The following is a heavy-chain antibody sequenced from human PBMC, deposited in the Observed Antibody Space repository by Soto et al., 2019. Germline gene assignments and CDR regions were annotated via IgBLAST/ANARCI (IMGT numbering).Heavy chain of an antibody. CDR2: ISAYNGNT. CDR3: AGVYSSSPPPCDY. D-gene: IGHD6-13*01. J-gene: IGHJ4*02. CDR1: GYTFTSYG. Sequence: QVQLVQSGAEVKKPGASVKVSCKASGYTFTSYGISWVRQAPGQGLEWMGWISAYNGNTNYAQKLQGRVTMTTDTPTSTANRELRGLRSDDTAGYYWAGVYSSSPPPCDYWGQGTLVTVSS. V-gene: IGHV1-18*01.